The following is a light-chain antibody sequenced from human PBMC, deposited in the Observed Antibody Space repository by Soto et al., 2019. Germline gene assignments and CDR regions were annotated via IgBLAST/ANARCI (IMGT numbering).Light chain of an antibody. J-gene: IGKJ1*01. CDR2: LGS. V-gene: IGKV2-28*01. CDR1: HSLLHSNGYNY. Sequence: DILMTQSPLSLPVTPGEPASISCRSSHSLLHSNGYNYLEWYLQKPGQAPQLLIYLGSNRACGVPDRFSGSGSGTDFTLKISRVEAEDVAMYYCQQYGSLSWTFGQGTKVDIK. CDR3: QQYGSLSWT.